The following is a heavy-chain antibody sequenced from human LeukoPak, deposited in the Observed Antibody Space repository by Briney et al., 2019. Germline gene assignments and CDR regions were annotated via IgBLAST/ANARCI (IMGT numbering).Heavy chain of an antibody. V-gene: IGHV1-3*01. CDR1: GYTFTSYA. CDR3: AREGPSIAARPINWFDP. CDR2: INAGNGNT. Sequence: GASVKVSCKASGYTFTSYAMHWVRQAPGQRLEWMGWINAGNGNTKYSQKFQGRVTITRDTSASTAYMELSSLRSEDTAVYYCAREGPSIAARPINWFDPWGQGTLVTVSS. J-gene: IGHJ5*02. D-gene: IGHD6-6*01.